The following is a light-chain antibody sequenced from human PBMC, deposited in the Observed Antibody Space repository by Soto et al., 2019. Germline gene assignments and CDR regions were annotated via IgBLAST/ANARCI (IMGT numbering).Light chain of an antibody. V-gene: IGKV1-5*03. Sequence: DIQMTQSPSTLSGSVGDRVTITCRASQTISRCLAWYQQKPGKAPKLLIYKASTLKSGVPSRFSGSGSGTEFTLTISSLQPDDFATYYCQHYDSYSEAFGQGTKVELK. J-gene: IGKJ1*01. CDR1: QTISRC. CDR2: KAS. CDR3: QHYDSYSEA.